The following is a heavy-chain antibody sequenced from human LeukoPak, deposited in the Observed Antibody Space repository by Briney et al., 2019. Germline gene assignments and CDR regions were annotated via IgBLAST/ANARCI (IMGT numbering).Heavy chain of an antibody. CDR3: ARDPPMTTVTTPHFDY. CDR2: ISSSSSYI. V-gene: IGHV3-21*01. D-gene: IGHD4-11*01. J-gene: IGHJ4*02. Sequence: GGSLGLSCAASGFTFSSYSMTWVRQAPGKGLEWVSSISSSSSYIYYADSVKGRFTISRDNSKNTLYLQMNSLRAEDTAVYYCARDPPMTTVTTPHFDYWGQGTLVTVSS. CDR1: GFTFSSYS.